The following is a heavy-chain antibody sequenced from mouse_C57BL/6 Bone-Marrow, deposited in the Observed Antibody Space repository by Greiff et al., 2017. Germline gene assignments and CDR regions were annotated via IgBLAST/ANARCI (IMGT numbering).Heavy chain of an antibody. V-gene: IGHV1-64*01. CDR3: ARRAYYYYDELLAMDY. CDR1: GYTFTSYW. Sequence: QVQLQQPGAELVKPGASVKLSCKASGYTFTSYWMHWVKQRPGQGLEWIGMIHPNSGSTNYTEQFKSKATLTVDKSSSTAYMQLSSLTSEDSAVYYCARRAYYYYDELLAMDYWGQGTSVTVSA. CDR2: IHPNSGST. J-gene: IGHJ4*01. D-gene: IGHD2-4*01.